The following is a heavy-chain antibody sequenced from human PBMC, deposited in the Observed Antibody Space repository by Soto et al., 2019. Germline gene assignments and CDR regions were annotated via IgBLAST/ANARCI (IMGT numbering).Heavy chain of an antibody. CDR3: ASAPRLNYGPLTRFDP. V-gene: IGHV1-69*06. J-gene: IGHJ5*02. Sequence: QVQLVQSGAEVKKPGSSVKVSCKASGGTFSSYAISWVRQAPGQGLEWMGGIIPIFGTANYAQKFQGRVTITADKSTSTAYMELSSMRSEDTAVYYCASAPRLNYGPLTRFDPWGQGTLVTVSS. CDR2: IIPIFGTA. CDR1: GGTFSSYA. D-gene: IGHD3-10*01.